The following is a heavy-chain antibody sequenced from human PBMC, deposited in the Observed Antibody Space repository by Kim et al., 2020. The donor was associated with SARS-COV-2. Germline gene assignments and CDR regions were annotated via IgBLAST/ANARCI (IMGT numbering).Heavy chain of an antibody. CDR3: ARDGDIVAWYYYYGMDV. CDR1: GYTFTSYS. J-gene: IGHJ6*02. V-gene: IGHV1-3*01. D-gene: IGHD5-12*01. CDR2: INAGNGNT. Sequence: ASVKVSCKASGYTFTSYSMHWVRQAPGQRLEWMGWINAGNGNTKYSQKFQGRVTITRDTSASTAYMELSSLRSEDTAVYYCARDGDIVAWYYYYGMDVWGQGTKVTVSS.